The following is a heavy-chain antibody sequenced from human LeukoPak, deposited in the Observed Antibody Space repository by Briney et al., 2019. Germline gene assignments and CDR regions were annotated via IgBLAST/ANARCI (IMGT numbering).Heavy chain of an antibody. J-gene: IGHJ4*02. CDR1: GYTFTGYY. CDR3: ARDEREIPIDY. Sequence: ASVKVSCKASGYTFTGYYMHWVRQAPGQGLEWMGWINPNSGGTNYAQKFQGRVTMTTDTSTSTAYMELRSLRSDDTAVYYCARDEREIPIDYWGQGTLVTVSS. V-gene: IGHV1-2*02. CDR2: INPNSGGT.